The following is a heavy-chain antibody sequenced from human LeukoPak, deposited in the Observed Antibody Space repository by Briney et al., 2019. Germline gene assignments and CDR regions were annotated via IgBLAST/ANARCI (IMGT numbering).Heavy chain of an antibody. CDR3: ARQIEYYASGKHFDY. CDR1: GYTFTGYY. V-gene: IGHV1-2*04. CDR2: INPNSGGT. D-gene: IGHD3-10*01. Sequence: ASVKVSCKASGYTFTGYYMHWVRQAPGQGLEWMGWINPNSGGTNYAQKFQGWVTMTRDTSISTAYMELSRLRSDDTAVYYCARQIEYYASGKHFDYWGQGTLVTVSS. J-gene: IGHJ4*02.